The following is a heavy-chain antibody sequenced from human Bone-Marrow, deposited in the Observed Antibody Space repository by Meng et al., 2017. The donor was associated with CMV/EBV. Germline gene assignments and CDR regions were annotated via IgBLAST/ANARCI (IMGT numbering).Heavy chain of an antibody. J-gene: IGHJ4*02. Sequence: VSCKTSGYTFIDKYIHWVRQAPGQGLEWMGRMNPNSGGTKYAQKFQGRVTMTRDTSVSTAYMELTGLRSDDTAVYYCARGTVTSIDYWGQGTLVTVSS. CDR2: MNPNSGGT. CDR3: ARGTVTSIDY. V-gene: IGHV1-2*02. D-gene: IGHD4-17*01. CDR1: GYTFIDKY.